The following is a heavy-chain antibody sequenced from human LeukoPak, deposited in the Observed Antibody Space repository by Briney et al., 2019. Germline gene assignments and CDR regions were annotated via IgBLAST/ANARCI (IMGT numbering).Heavy chain of an antibody. D-gene: IGHD3-10*01. CDR2: IYTSGST. J-gene: IGHJ3*02. CDR3: ARVYLWFGELSAFDI. V-gene: IGHV4-4*07. Sequence: SETLSLTCTVSGGSISSYYWSWIRQPAGKGLEWIGRIYTSGSTNYNPSLKSRVTMSVDTSKNQFSLKLSSVTAADTAVYYCARVYLWFGELSAFDIWGQGTMVTVSS. CDR1: GGSISSYY.